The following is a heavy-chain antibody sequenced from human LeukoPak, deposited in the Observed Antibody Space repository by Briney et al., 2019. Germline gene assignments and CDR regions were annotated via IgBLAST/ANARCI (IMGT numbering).Heavy chain of an antibody. CDR2: ISYDGSNK. V-gene: IGHV3-30-3*01. CDR3: ARDHYDSSGYPNLRFDY. CDR1: GFTFSSYA. D-gene: IGHD3-22*01. Sequence: GRSLRLSCAASGFTFSSYAMYWVRQAPGKGLEWVAVISYDGSNKYYADSVKGRFTISRDNSKNTLYLQMNSLRAEDTAVYYCARDHYDSSGYPNLRFDYWGQGTLVTVSS. J-gene: IGHJ4*02.